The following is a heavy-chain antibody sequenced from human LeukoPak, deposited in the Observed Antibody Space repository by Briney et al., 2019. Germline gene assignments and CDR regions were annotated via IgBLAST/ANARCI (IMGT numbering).Heavy chain of an antibody. J-gene: IGHJ4*02. V-gene: IGHV3-23*01. CDR3: ARDDYGDYGFDY. CDR1: GFTFSSYA. Sequence: SGGSLRLSCAASGFTFSSYAMTWVRQAPGKGLEWVSTISGSSGNTYYADSVKGRFTISRDNSKSTLYLQMNSLRAEDTAVYYCARDDYGDYGFDYWGQGTLVTVSS. D-gene: IGHD4-17*01. CDR2: ISGSSGNT.